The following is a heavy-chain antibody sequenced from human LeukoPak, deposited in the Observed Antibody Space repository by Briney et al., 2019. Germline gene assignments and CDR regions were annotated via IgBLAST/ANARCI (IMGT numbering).Heavy chain of an antibody. D-gene: IGHD6-19*01. V-gene: IGHV1-18*01. CDR1: GYTFTSYG. J-gene: IGHJ4*02. CDR2: ISAYNGNT. Sequence: WASVKVSCKASGYTFTSYGISWVRQAPGQGLEWMGWISAYNGNTNYAQKLQGRVTMTTDTSTSTAYMELRSLRSDDTAVYYCAIGPGYSSGWDIGGYWGQGTLVTVSS. CDR3: AIGPGYSSGWDIGGY.